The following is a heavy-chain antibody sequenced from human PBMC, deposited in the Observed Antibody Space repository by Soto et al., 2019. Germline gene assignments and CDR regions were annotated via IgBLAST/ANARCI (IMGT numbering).Heavy chain of an antibody. CDR3: AKSPGMYYYDSSGYYHYDY. V-gene: IGHV3-23*01. D-gene: IGHD3-22*01. J-gene: IGHJ4*02. Sequence: GGSLRLSCAASGFTFSSYAMSWVRQAPGKGLEWVSAISGSCVSTYYADSVKGRFTISRDSSKNTLYLQMNSLRAEDTSVYYCAKSPGMYYYDSSGYYHYDYWGQGT. CDR1: GFTFSSYA. CDR2: ISGSCVST.